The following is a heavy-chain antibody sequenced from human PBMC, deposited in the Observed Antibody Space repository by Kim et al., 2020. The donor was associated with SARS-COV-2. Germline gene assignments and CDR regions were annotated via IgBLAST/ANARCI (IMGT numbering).Heavy chain of an antibody. CDR3: ARVREGGSSWYYFDY. Sequence: GGSRRLSCAASGFTFSDYYMSWIRQAPGKGLEWVSYISSSSSYTNYADSVKGRFTISRDNAKNSLYLQMNSLRAEDTAVYYCARVREGGSSWYYFDYWGQGTLVTVSS. CDR2: ISSSSSYT. V-gene: IGHV3-11*05. J-gene: IGHJ4*02. D-gene: IGHD6-13*01. CDR1: GFTFSDYY.